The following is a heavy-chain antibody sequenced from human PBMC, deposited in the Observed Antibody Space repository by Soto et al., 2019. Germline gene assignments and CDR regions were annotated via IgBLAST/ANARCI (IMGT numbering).Heavy chain of an antibody. CDR1: GFTFSSYA. V-gene: IGHV3-23*01. Sequence: GGSLRLSCAASGFTFSSYAMSWVRQAPGKGLEWVSAISGSGGSTYYADSVKGRFTISRDNSKNTLYLQMNSLRAEDTAVYYCAKDEGYCSSTSCYGGPFDPWGQGTLVTVSS. J-gene: IGHJ5*02. D-gene: IGHD2-2*01. CDR3: AKDEGYCSSTSCYGGPFDP. CDR2: ISGSGGST.